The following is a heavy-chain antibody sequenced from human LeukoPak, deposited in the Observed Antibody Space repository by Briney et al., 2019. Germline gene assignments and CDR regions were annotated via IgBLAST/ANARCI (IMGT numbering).Heavy chain of an antibody. CDR1: GFTFSDYY. CDR2: ISSSGSTI. CDR3: ASNPMVRGVIRWYYMDV. J-gene: IGHJ6*03. D-gene: IGHD3-10*01. V-gene: IGHV3-11*04. Sequence: SGGSLRLSCAASGFTFSDYYMSWIRQAPGKGLEWVAYISSSGSTIYYADSVKGRFTISRDNAKNSLYLQMNSLRAEDTAVYYCASNPMVRGVIRWYYMDVWGKGTTVTVSS.